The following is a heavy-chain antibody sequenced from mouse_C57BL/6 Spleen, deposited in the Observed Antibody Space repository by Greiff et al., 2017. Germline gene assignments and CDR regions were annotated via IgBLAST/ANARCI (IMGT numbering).Heavy chain of an antibody. Sequence: QVQLQQSGPELVKPGASVQISCKASGYAFSSSWMNWVKQRPGKGLEWIGRIYPGDGDTNYNGKFKGKATLTADKSSSTAYMQLSSLTSEDSAVYFCALAYYSNYRAMDYWGQGTSVTVAS. J-gene: IGHJ4*01. CDR3: ALAYYSNYRAMDY. D-gene: IGHD2-5*01. V-gene: IGHV1-82*01. CDR1: GYAFSSSW. CDR2: IYPGDGDT.